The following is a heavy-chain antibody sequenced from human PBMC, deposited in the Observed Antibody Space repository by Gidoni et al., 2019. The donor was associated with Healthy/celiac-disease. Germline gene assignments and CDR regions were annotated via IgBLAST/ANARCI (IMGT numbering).Heavy chain of an antibody. J-gene: IGHJ4*02. V-gene: IGHV3-21*01. CDR1: GFTFSSYN. Sequence: EVQLVESGGGLVKPGGSLRLSCAASGFTFSSYNMNWVRQAPGKGLEWFSPISSSSSYIYYADSVKGRFTISRDNAKNSLYLQMNSLRAEDTAVYYCARDKGKQQLVLGGADYWGQGTLVTVSS. D-gene: IGHD6-13*01. CDR3: ARDKGKQQLVLGGADY. CDR2: ISSSSSYI.